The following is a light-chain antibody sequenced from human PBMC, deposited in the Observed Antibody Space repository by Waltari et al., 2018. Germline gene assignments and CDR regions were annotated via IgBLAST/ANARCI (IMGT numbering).Light chain of an antibody. V-gene: IGKV2-30*02. CDR3: MQGTHWPWT. J-gene: IGKJ1*01. Sequence: DVVMTQSPLSLPVTLGQPASISCRSSQSLVHSDGNTYLNWFQQRPGQSPRRLFYRVSRRDSGVPDRFSGSGSGTDFTLRISRVEAEDVGFYYCMQGTHWPWTFGQGTKVEIK. CDR2: RVS. CDR1: QSLVHSDGNTY.